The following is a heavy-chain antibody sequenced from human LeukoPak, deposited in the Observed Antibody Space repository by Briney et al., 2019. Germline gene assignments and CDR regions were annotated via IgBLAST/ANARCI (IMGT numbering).Heavy chain of an antibody. D-gene: IGHD1-14*01. V-gene: IGHV1-2*02. CDR1: GGTFSSYA. CDR2: INPNSGGT. Sequence: ASVKVSCKASGGTFSSYAITWVRQAPGQGLEWMGWINPNSGGTNYAQKFQGRVTMTRDTSISTAYMELSRLRSDDTAVYYCARDFRPDLMWNMDVWGKGTTVTVSS. CDR3: ARDFRPDLMWNMDV. J-gene: IGHJ6*03.